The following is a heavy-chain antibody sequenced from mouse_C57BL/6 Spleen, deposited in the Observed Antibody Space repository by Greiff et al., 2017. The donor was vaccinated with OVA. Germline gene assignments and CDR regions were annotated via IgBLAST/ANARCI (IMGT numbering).Heavy chain of an antibody. CDR2: FDPSDSYT. D-gene: IGHD1-2*01. V-gene: IGHV1-50*01. Sequence: QVQLQQPGAELVKPGASVKLSCKASGYTFTSYWMQWVKQRPGQGLEWIGEFDPSDSYTNYNQKFKGKATLTVDTSSSTAYMQLSSLTSEDSAVYYCARLDTTAHRNFDYWGQGTTLTVSS. CDR3: ARLDTTAHRNFDY. J-gene: IGHJ2*01. CDR1: GYTFTSYW.